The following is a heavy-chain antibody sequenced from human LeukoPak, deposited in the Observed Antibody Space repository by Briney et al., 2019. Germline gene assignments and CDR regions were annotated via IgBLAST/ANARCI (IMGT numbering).Heavy chain of an antibody. J-gene: IGHJ6*02. CDR2: ISGSGGST. CDR3: AKDWAARCSGGSCYSAGFLYYYYGMDV. V-gene: IGHV3-23*01. CDR1: GFTFSSYA. D-gene: IGHD2-15*01. Sequence: PGGSLRLSCAASGFTFSSYAMSWVRQAPGKGLERVSAISGSGGSTYYADSVKGRFTISRDNSKNTLYLQMNSLRAEDTAVYYCAKDWAARCSGGSCYSAGFLYYYYGMDVWGQGTTVTVSS.